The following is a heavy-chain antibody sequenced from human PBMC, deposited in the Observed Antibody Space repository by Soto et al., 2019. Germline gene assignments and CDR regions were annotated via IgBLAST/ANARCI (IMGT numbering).Heavy chain of an antibody. J-gene: IGHJ4*02. Sequence: SETLSLTCIVSGESISSSSYYWGWIRQPPGKGLEWIGSIYYSGRTYYNPSFKSRVTISIETSKNQFSLKLSSVTATDTAVYYCARQRTTVVTQAYFDHWGQGALVTVSS. CDR2: IYYSGRT. V-gene: IGHV4-39*01. D-gene: IGHD2-21*02. CDR1: GESISSSSYY. CDR3: ARQRTTVVTQAYFDH.